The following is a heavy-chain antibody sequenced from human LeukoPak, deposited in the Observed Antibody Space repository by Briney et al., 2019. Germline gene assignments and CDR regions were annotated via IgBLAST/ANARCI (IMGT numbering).Heavy chain of an antibody. J-gene: IGHJ4*02. CDR1: GYTFTGYY. CDR3: ARGGRYFDWLPSNYFDY. Sequence: SVKVSCKASGYTFTGYYMHWVRQAPGQGLEWMGWINPNSGGTNYAQKFQGRVTMTRDTSISTAYMELSRPRSDDTAVYYCARGGRYFDWLPSNYFDYWGQGTLVTVSS. D-gene: IGHD3-9*01. CDR2: INPNSGGT. V-gene: IGHV1-2*02.